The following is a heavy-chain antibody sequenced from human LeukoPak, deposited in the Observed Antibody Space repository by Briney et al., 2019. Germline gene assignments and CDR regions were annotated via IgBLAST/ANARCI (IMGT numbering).Heavy chain of an antibody. J-gene: IGHJ6*02. V-gene: IGHV3-23*01. CDR1: GFTFSSYA. CDR3: AKSGGLSGSGRLAMDV. Sequence: GWSLRLSCAASGFTFSSYAMSWVRQAPGKGLEWVSAISGGGGSTYYADSVKGRVTSSIDNSKNTLYVQMNSLRVEDTAVYYCAKSGGLSGSGRLAMDVWGQGTTVTVSS. CDR2: ISGGGGST. D-gene: IGHD3-10*01.